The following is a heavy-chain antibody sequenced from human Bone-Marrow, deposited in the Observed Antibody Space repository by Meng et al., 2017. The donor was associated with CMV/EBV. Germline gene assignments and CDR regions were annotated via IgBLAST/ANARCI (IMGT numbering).Heavy chain of an antibody. J-gene: IGHJ3*02. D-gene: IGHD2-2*01. Sequence: GESLKISCAASGFTFSYYGMHWVRQAPGKGLEWVAFIAFDGSNKYGDSVKGRFTISRDNSKNTLFLEMNSLRDEDTAMYYCARDLCPGLLSTSCDAFDIWGQGTMVTVSS. CDR3: ARDLCPGLLSTSCDAFDI. V-gene: IGHV3-30*19. CDR1: GFTFSYYG. CDR2: IAFDGSNK.